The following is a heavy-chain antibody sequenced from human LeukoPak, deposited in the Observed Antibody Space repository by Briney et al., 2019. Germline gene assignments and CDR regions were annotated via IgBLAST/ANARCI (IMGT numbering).Heavy chain of an antibody. V-gene: IGHV1-2*02. CDR1: GYTFTGYY. Sequence: ASVKVSCKASGYTFTGYYMHWVRQAPGQGLEWMGWIHPNSGGTNSAQKFQGRVTMTRDTSISTAYMELSRLRSDDTAVYYCARASYGFWSGYYPTDYFDYWGQGTLVTVSS. CDR2: IHPNSGGT. D-gene: IGHD3-3*01. J-gene: IGHJ4*02. CDR3: ARASYGFWSGYYPTDYFDY.